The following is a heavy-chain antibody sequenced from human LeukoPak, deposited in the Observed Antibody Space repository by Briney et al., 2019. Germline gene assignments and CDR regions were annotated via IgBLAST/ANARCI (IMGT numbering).Heavy chain of an antibody. CDR2: IKQDGSEK. J-gene: IGHJ3*02. CDR1: RFTFSSYW. Sequence: GGSLRLSCAASRFTFSSYWMSWVRQAPGKGLEWVANIKQDGSEKYYVDSVKGRFTISRDNAKNSLYLQMNSLRAEDTAVYYCARDGFYDFWSGYYPDAFDIWGQGTMVTVSS. D-gene: IGHD3-3*01. CDR3: ARDGFYDFWSGYYPDAFDI. V-gene: IGHV3-7*01.